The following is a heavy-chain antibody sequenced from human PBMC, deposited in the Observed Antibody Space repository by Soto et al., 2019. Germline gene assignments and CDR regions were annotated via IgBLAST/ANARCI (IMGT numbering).Heavy chain of an antibody. CDR1: GFTFSSYA. Sequence: QVQLVESGGGVVQPGRSLRLSCAASGFTFSSYAMHWVRQAPGKGLEWVAVISYDGSHKYYPDSVKGRFTISRDSSKNTLYLQMNSLRADDTAIYYCAKDRVVYYYYGMDVWGQGTTFTVSS. V-gene: IGHV3-30*18. CDR2: ISYDGSHK. CDR3: AKDRVVYYYYGMDV. J-gene: IGHJ6*02.